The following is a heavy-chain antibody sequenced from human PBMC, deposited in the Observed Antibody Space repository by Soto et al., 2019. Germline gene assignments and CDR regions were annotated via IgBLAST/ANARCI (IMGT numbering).Heavy chain of an antibody. Sequence: GGSLRLSCAASGFTFSSYGMHWVRQAPGKGLEWVAVISYDGSNKYYADSVKGRFTISRDNSKNTLYLQMNSLRAEDTAVYYCAKDEGVLSKWYYYMDVWGKGTTVTVSS. CDR2: ISYDGSNK. J-gene: IGHJ6*03. CDR1: GFTFSSYG. V-gene: IGHV3-30*18. CDR3: AKDEGVLSKWYYYMDV. D-gene: IGHD2-8*01.